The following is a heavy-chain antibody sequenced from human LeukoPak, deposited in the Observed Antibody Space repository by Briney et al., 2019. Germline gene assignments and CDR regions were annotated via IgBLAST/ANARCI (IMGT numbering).Heavy chain of an antibody. D-gene: IGHD3-22*01. CDR1: GGSISSYY. J-gene: IGHJ4*02. V-gene: IGHV4-59*01. Sequence: SETLSLTCTVSGGSISSYYWSWIRQPPGKGREWIGYIYYSGSTNYNPSLKSRVTISVDTSKNQFSLKLSSETAADTAVYYCARVGYYDSSGYYDYWGQGTLVTVSS. CDR3: ARVGYYDSSGYYDY. CDR2: IYYSGST.